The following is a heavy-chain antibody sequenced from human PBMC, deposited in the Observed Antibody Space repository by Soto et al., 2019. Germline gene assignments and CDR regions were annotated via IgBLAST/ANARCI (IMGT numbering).Heavy chain of an antibody. CDR1: GGTFSSYA. CDR3: AAFDYDSSGPTHPSLDY. J-gene: IGHJ4*02. CDR2: IIPIFGTA. V-gene: IGHV1-69*13. D-gene: IGHD3-22*01. Sequence: RASVKVSCKASGGTFSSYAISWVRQAPGQGLEWMGGIIPIFGTANYAQKFQGRVTITADESTSTAYMELSSLRSEDTAVYYCAAFDYDSSGPTHPSLDYWGQGTLVTVSS.